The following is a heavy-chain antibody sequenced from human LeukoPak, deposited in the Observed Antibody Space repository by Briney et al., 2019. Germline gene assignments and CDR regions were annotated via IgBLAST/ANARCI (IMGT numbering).Heavy chain of an antibody. Sequence: ASVKVSCKASGGTFSSYAISWVRQAPGQGLEWMGRIIPIFGTANYAQKFQGRVTITTDESTSTAYMALSSLRSEDTAVYYCARDGFTIFGVAYLPGWFDPWGQGTLVTVSS. J-gene: IGHJ5*02. V-gene: IGHV1-69*05. CDR3: ARDGFTIFGVAYLPGWFDP. CDR1: GGTFSSYA. CDR2: IIPIFGTA. D-gene: IGHD3-3*01.